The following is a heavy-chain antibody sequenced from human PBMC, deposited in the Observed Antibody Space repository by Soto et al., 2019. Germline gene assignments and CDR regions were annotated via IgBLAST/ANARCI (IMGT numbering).Heavy chain of an antibody. Sequence: SETLSLTCAVYGGSFSGYYWSWIRQPPGKGLEWIGEINHSGSTNYNPSLKSRVTRSVDTSKNQFSLKLSSVTAADTAVYYCARGKEGDYYYYYIDVWGKGTTVTVSS. CDR2: INHSGST. J-gene: IGHJ6*03. CDR3: ARGKEGDYYYYYIDV. V-gene: IGHV4-34*01. D-gene: IGHD3-16*01. CDR1: GGSFSGYY.